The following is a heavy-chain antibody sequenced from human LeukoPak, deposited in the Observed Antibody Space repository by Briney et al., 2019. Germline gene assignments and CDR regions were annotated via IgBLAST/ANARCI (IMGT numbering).Heavy chain of an antibody. J-gene: IGHJ4*02. CDR1: GGSISSYY. CDR3: ARHIVVTASTWNYFDY. CDR2: IFYSGST. D-gene: IGHD2-15*01. V-gene: IGHV4-59*01. Sequence: SSETLSLTCTVSGGSISSYYWSWIRQLPGKGLEWIGYIFYSGSTNYSPSLRSRVTISVDTSKNQFSLKLTSVTAADTAVYYCARHIVVTASTWNYFDYWGQGTLVTVSS.